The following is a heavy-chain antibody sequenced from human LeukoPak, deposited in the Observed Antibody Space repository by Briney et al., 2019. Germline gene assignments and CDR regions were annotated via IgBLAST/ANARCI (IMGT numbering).Heavy chain of an antibody. CDR2: MNTNSGIT. J-gene: IGHJ4*02. D-gene: IGHD3-10*01. CDR3: AREPRRFGD. V-gene: IGHV1-8*01. Sequence: GASVKVSCKTSGYTFTSYDVNWVRQASGQGLEWMGYMNTNSGITGFAQKFQGRITMTWDTSISTAYMELSSLRYEDTAVYYCAREPRRFGDWGQGTLITVSS. CDR1: GYTFTSYD.